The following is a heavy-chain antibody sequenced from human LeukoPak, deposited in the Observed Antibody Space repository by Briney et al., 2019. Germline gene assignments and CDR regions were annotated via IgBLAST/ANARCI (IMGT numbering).Heavy chain of an antibody. Sequence: ASVKVSCKASGYTFSSYGISWVRQAPGQGLEWMGWISGYDGNAKYAQKLQGRVTTTTDTSTSTAYMELRSLRSDDTAVYYCARGLLWFGELLNFDYWGQGTLVTVSS. J-gene: IGHJ4*02. CDR2: ISGYDGNA. CDR3: ARGLLWFGELLNFDY. CDR1: GYTFSSYG. D-gene: IGHD3-10*01. V-gene: IGHV1-18*01.